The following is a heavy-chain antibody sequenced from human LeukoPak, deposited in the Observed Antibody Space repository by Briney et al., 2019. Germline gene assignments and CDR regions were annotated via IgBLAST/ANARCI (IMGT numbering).Heavy chain of an antibody. J-gene: IGHJ4*02. CDR3: ARDLFSYSGYNYPGNFDY. Sequence: GGSLRLSCAASGFTFSSYEMNWVRHAPGKGLEWVSYISSSGSTIYYADSVKSRFTISRDNAKNSLYLQMNSLRAEDTAVYYCARDLFSYSGYNYPGNFDYWGQGTLVTVSS. D-gene: IGHD5-12*01. CDR2: ISSSGSTI. V-gene: IGHV3-48*03. CDR1: GFTFSSYE.